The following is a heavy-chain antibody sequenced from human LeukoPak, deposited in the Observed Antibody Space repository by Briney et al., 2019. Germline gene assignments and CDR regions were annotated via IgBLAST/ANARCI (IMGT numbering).Heavy chain of an antibody. CDR2: ISATGGST. CDR3: ANRPLDY. J-gene: IGHJ4*02. CDR1: GFSFSTYA. V-gene: IGHV3-23*01. Sequence: GGPLRLSCAASGFSFSTYAMSWVRQAPGKGLEWVSAISATGGSTYYADSVKGRFTISRDNSKNTLYLQINTLRAEDTAVYYCANRPLDYWGQGTLVPVSS.